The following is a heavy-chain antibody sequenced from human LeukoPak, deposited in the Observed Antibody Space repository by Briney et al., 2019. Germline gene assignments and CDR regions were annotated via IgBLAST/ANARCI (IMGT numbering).Heavy chain of an antibody. CDR2: IIPILGIA. J-gene: IGHJ4*02. D-gene: IGHD6-19*01. V-gene: IGHV1-69*02. CDR3: AKSIAVAGPLDY. Sequence: ASVKVSCKASGGTFSSYTISWVRQAPGQGLEWMGRIIPILGIANYAQKFQGRVTITTDEPTSTAYMELSSLRSEDTAVYYCAKSIAVAGPLDYWGQGTLVTVSS. CDR1: GGTFSSYT.